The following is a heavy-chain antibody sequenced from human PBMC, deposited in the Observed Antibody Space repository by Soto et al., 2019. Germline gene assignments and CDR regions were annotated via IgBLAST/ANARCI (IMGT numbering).Heavy chain of an antibody. CDR2: IIPIFGTA. D-gene: IGHD2-15*01. V-gene: IGHV1-69*05. J-gene: IGHJ6*02. CDR3: ARHPSGRGYYSGMDV. CDR1: GGTFSSYA. Sequence: QVQLVQSGAEVKKPGSSVKVSCKASGGTFSSYAISWVRQAPGQGLEWMGGIIPIFGTANYAQKFQGRVTIAPDDTPRTPYMELSSLRSAETAVYYCARHPSGRGYYSGMDVWGQGTTVTVSS.